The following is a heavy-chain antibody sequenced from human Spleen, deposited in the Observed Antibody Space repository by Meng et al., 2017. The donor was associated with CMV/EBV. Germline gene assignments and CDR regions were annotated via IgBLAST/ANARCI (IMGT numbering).Heavy chain of an antibody. Sequence: ASVKVSCKASGYTFSDHNIHWVRQAPGQGLEWMGWINPNRGRTDYAHKFHGRVTMTRDTSISTAYMELSRLKSDDTAVYYWARVAGDYYYGMDVWGQGTTVTVSS. J-gene: IGHJ6*02. CDR3: ARVAGDYYYGMDV. CDR2: INPNRGRT. V-gene: IGHV1-2*07. CDR1: GYTFSDHN.